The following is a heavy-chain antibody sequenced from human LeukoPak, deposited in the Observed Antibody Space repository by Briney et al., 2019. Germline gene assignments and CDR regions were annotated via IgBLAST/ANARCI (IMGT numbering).Heavy chain of an antibody. CDR3: ARYFDI. Sequence: PSETLSLTCAVYGGSFSGYYWSWIRQPPGKGLEWIGEINHSGSTNYNPSLKSRVTISVDTSKNQFSLKLSSVTAEDTAVYYCARYFDIWGQGTMVTVSS. CDR2: INHSGST. V-gene: IGHV4-34*01. J-gene: IGHJ3*02. CDR1: GGSFSGYY.